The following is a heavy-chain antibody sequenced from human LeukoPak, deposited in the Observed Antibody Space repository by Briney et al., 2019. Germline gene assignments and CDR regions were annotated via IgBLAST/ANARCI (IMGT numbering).Heavy chain of an antibody. V-gene: IGHV3-11*01. CDR3: AREGLSTTWGESYYYYYMDV. CDR1: GFTFSDYY. D-gene: IGHD2/OR15-2a*01. J-gene: IGHJ6*03. Sequence: GGSLRLSCAASGFTFSDYYMSWIRQAPGKGLEWVSYISNSGSTIYYADSVKGRFTISRDNAKNSLYLQMDSLRAEDTAVYYCAREGLSTTWGESYYYYYMDVWGKGTTVTVSS. CDR2: ISNSGSTI.